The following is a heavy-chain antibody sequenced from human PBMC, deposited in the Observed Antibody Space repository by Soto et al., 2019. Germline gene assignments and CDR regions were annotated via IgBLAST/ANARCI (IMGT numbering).Heavy chain of an antibody. CDR3: ARGRTWFAP. Sequence: VQLVESGGGVVQPGRSLRLSCAASRFTFSAYWMSWVRQAPGQGLEWVANIKQDGSEKYYLDSVMGRFTISRDSAKNSLYLQMNSLRAEDTAVYYCARGRTWFAPWGQGTLVTVSS. J-gene: IGHJ5*02. V-gene: IGHV3-7*01. CDR2: IKQDGSEK. CDR1: RFTFSAYW.